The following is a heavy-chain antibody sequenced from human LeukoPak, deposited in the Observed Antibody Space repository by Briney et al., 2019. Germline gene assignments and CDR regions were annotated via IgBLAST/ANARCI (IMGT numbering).Heavy chain of an antibody. J-gene: IGHJ3*02. CDR3: ARRASSGYYYAHAFDI. CDR1: GGSFSGYY. Sequence: SETLSLTCAVYGGSFSGYYWSWIRQPPGKGLEWIGYIYYSGSTNYNPSLKSRVTISVDTSKNQFSLKLSSVTAADTAVYYCARRASSGYYYAHAFDIWGQGTMVTVSS. V-gene: IGHV4-59*08. D-gene: IGHD3-22*01. CDR2: IYYSGST.